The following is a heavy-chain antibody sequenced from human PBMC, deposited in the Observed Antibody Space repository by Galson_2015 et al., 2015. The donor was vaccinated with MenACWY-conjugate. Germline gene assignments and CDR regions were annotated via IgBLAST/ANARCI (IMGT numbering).Heavy chain of an antibody. V-gene: IGHV3-30*18. D-gene: IGHD6-6*01. J-gene: IGHJ6*02. Sequence: SLRLSCAASGFTFSSYGMHWVRQAPGKGLEWVAVISYDGSNKYYADSVKGRFTISRDNSKNTLYLQMNSLRAEDTAVYYCAKDLGAARPNYYGMDVWGQGTTVTVSS. CDR1: GFTFSSYG. CDR3: AKDLGAARPNYYGMDV. CDR2: ISYDGSNK.